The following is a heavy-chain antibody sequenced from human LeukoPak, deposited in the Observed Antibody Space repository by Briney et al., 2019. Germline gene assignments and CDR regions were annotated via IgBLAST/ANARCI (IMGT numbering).Heavy chain of an antibody. J-gene: IGHJ4*02. CDR3: ARSGYSGYYGY. CDR2: IYYSGST. D-gene: IGHD5-12*01. V-gene: IGHV4-59*01. CDR1: GGFISSYY. Sequence: SETLSLTCTVSGGFISSYYWCWIRQPPGKGLEWIGYIYYSGSTNYNPSLKSRVTISVDTSKNQFSLKLSSVTAADTAVYYCARSGYSGYYGYWGQGTLVTVSS.